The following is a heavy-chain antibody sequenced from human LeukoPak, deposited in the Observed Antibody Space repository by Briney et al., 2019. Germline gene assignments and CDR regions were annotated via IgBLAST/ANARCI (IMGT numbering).Heavy chain of an antibody. D-gene: IGHD2-2*01. Sequence: GGSLRLSCAASGFTFSRNAMSWVRQATGKGLEWVSSLSGSGGDTYYADSVKGRFTISRDNSKNTVYLQMNSLRAEDTAVYYCAKDPYGTRYFDYWGQGTLVTVSS. CDR2: LSGSGGDT. CDR1: GFTFSRNA. V-gene: IGHV3-23*01. J-gene: IGHJ4*02. CDR3: AKDPYGTRYFDY.